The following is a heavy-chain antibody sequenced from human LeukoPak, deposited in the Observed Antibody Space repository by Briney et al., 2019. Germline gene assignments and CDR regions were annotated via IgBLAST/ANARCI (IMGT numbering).Heavy chain of an antibody. Sequence: SGGSLRLSCAVSGFNFSDYTMNWVRQAPGKGLEWVSSVSTNSDYIYYADSLKGRFTVSRDNARNSLYLQMSSLRADDTAVYYCARGTLNIPGEHGAFDYWGQGTLVTVSS. CDR1: GFNFSDYT. D-gene: IGHD1-14*01. CDR2: VSTNSDYI. V-gene: IGHV3-21*01. CDR3: ARGTLNIPGEHGAFDY. J-gene: IGHJ4*02.